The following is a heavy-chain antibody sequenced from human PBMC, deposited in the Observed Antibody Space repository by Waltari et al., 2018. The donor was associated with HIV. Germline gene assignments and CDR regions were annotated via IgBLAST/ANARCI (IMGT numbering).Heavy chain of an antibody. Sequence: QVQLVQSGAEVKKPGASVKVSCTVSGYTLTELSMHWVRQAPGKGLEWMVNFDPEDDETIYAQKFQGRITMTEDTSSDTAYMELSSLTSGDTAVYYCATDFSGMVRAYSYYSLDVWGQGTTVTVSS. J-gene: IGHJ6*02. CDR3: ATDFSGMVRAYSYYSLDV. CDR1: GYTLTELS. V-gene: IGHV1-24*01. CDR2: FDPEDDET. D-gene: IGHD3-10*01.